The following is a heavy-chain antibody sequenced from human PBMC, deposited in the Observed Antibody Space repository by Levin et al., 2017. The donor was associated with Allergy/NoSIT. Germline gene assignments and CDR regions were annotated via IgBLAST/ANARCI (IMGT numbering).Heavy chain of an antibody. CDR1: GYIFTSYY. V-gene: IGHV1-46*01. J-gene: IGHJ4*02. D-gene: IGHD3-10*01. CDR3: ARGGDVTTVRGAATGYFDN. CDR2: INPSGGST. Sequence: GASVKVSCKASGYIFTSYYMHWVRQAPGQGLEWMGIINPSGGSTAYAQKFQGRVTMTRDTSTSTVYMELSSLRSEDTAVYYCARGGDVTTVRGAATGYFDNWGQGTLVTVSS.